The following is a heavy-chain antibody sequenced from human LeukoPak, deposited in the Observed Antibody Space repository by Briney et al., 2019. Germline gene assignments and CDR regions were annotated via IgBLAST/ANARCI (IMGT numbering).Heavy chain of an antibody. CDR3: ARVFYGSGSYYNFDY. CDR1: GGSISNYY. V-gene: IGHV4-59*01. CDR2: IYYSGST. D-gene: IGHD3-10*01. Sequence: SETLSLTCTVSGGSISNYYWSWIRQPPGKGLEWIGYIYYSGSTDYNPSLKSRVTISVDTSKNQFSLKLSSVTAADTAVYYCARVFYGSGSYYNFDYWGQGTLVTVSS. J-gene: IGHJ4*02.